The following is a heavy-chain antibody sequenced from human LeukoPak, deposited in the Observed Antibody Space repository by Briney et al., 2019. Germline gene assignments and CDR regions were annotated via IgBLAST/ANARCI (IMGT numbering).Heavy chain of an antibody. CDR2: ISSSSSYI. CDR3: ARDRGNWNYDY. J-gene: IGHJ4*02. D-gene: IGHD1-1*01. Sequence: GGSLRLSCAASGFTFSSYSMNWVRQAPGKGPEWVSSISSSSSYIYYADSVKGRFTISRDNAKNSLYLQMNSLRAEETAVYYCARDRGNWNYDYWGQGTLVTVSS. V-gene: IGHV3-21*01. CDR1: GFTFSSYS.